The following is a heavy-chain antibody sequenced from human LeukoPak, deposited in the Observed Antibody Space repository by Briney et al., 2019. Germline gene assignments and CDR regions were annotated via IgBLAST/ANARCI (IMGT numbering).Heavy chain of an antibody. CDR2: ISSSGSTL. CDR3: ARVPLVVVPAAVYYYYYGMDV. CDR1: GFTFSDYY. Sequence: SGGSLRLSCAASGFTFSDYYMSWIRQAPGKGLEWVSYISSSGSTLYYADSVKGRFTISRDNAKNSLYLQMNSLRAEDTAVYYCARVPLVVVPAAVYYYYYGMDVWGQGTTVTVSS. V-gene: IGHV3-11*01. J-gene: IGHJ6*02. D-gene: IGHD2-2*01.